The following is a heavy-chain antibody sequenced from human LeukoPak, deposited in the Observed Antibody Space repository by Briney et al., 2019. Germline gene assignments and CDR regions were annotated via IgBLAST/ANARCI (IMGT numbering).Heavy chain of an antibody. CDR3: AKDQGRAITMVRGVDY. CDR2: ISYDGSNK. CDR1: GFTFSSYG. J-gene: IGHJ4*02. D-gene: IGHD3-10*01. Sequence: GGSLRLSCAASGFTFSSYGMHWVRQAPGKGLEWVAVISYDGSNKYYADSVKGRFTISRDNSKNTLYLQMNSLRAEDTAVYYCAKDQGRAITMVRGVDYWGQGTLVTVSS. V-gene: IGHV3-30*18.